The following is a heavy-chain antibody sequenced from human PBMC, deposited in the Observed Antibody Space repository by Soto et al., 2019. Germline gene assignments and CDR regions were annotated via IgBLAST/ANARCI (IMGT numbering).Heavy chain of an antibody. J-gene: IGHJ4*02. Sequence: SETLSLTCTVSGGSMISYYWSWIRQPPGRGLEWIGFIYYAGSTYYNPSLNSRVTISVDTSKNQFSLTLTSVTAADTAVYDCTRAPRALNFDYWGQGTLVTVSS. CDR3: TRAPRALNFDY. CDR2: IYYAGST. CDR1: GGSMISYY. D-gene: IGHD3-10*01. V-gene: IGHV4-59*12.